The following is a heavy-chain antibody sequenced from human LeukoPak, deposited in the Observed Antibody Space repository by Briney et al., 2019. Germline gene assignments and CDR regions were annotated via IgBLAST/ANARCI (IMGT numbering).Heavy chain of an antibody. CDR3: ARVTGYVIEDYFDY. Sequence: SETLSLTCTVSGGSISSSSYYWGWIRQPPGKGLEWIGSIYYSGSTYYNPSLKSRVTISVDTSKNQFSLKLRSVTATDTAVYYCARVTGYVIEDYFDYWGQGTLVTVSS. CDR2: IYYSGST. J-gene: IGHJ4*02. V-gene: IGHV4-39*07. D-gene: IGHD3-22*01. CDR1: GGSISSSSYY.